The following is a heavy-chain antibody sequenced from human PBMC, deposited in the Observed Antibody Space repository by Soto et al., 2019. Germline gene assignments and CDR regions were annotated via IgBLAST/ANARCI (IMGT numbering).Heavy chain of an antibody. CDR3: ARDQPGYSYGYGLGY. V-gene: IGHV3-21*01. J-gene: IGHJ4*02. CDR2: ISSSSSYI. CDR1: GFTFSSYS. Sequence: EVQLVESGGGLVKPGGSLRLSCAASGFTFSSYSMNWVRQAPGKGLEWVSSISSSSSYIYYADSVKGRFTISRDNAKNSRYLQMNSLIAEDTAVYYCARDQPGYSYGYGLGYWGQGTLVTVSS. D-gene: IGHD5-18*01.